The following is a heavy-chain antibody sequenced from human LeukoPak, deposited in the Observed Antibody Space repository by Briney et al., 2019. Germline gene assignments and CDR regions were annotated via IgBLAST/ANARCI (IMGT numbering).Heavy chain of an antibody. CDR3: ARASYYDFWSGYYLVQDY. J-gene: IGHJ4*02. D-gene: IGHD3-3*01. Sequence: PSQTLSLTCTVSGGSISSGSYYWSWIRQPAGKGLEWIGRIYTSGSTNYNPSLKSRVTISVDTSKNQFSLKLSSVTAADTAVYYCARASYYDFWSGYYLVQDYWGQGTLVTVSS. CDR2: IYTSGST. V-gene: IGHV4-61*02. CDR1: GGSISSGSYY.